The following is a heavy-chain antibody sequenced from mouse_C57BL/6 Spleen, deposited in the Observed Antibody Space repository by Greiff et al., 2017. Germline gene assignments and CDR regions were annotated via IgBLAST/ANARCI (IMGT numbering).Heavy chain of an antibody. CDR3: ARRYYDYVYYAMDY. V-gene: IGHV1-85*01. J-gene: IGHJ4*01. CDR1: GYTFTSYD. D-gene: IGHD2-4*01. CDR2: IYPRDGST. Sequence: QVQLKQSGPELVKPGASVKLSCKASGYTFTSYDINWVKQRPGQGLEWIGWIYPRDGSTKYNEKFKGKATLTVDTSSSTAYMELHSLTSEDSAVYFCARRYYDYVYYAMDYWGQGTSVTVSS.